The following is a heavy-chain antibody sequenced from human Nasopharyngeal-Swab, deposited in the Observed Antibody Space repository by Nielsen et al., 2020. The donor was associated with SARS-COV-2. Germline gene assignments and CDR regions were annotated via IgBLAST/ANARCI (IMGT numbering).Heavy chain of an antibody. CDR2: ISGYNGNT. CDR1: GYAFTSYG. J-gene: IGHJ3*02. Sequence: ASVKVSCKASGYAFTSYGIICVRQAPGQGLEWMGWISGYNGNTNYAQKLQGRVTMTTDTSTRTAYMELRSLRSDDTAVYYCARGGGASILWFGELGQTAFDIWGQGTMVTVSS. CDR3: ARGGGASILWFGELGQTAFDI. V-gene: IGHV1-18*01. D-gene: IGHD3-10*01.